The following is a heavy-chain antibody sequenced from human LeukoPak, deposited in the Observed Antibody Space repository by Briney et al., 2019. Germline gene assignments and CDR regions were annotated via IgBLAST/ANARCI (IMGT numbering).Heavy chain of an antibody. J-gene: IGHJ5*02. V-gene: IGHV1-2*02. CDR1: GYTFTGYY. CDR3: ARPDCSSTSCYDWFDP. CDR2: INPNSGGT. Sequence: GASVKVSCKASGYTFTGYYMHWVRQAPGQGLEWVGWINPNSGGTNYAQKFQGRVTMTRDTSISTAYMELSRLRSDDTAVYYCARPDCSSTSCYDWFDPWGQGALVTVSS. D-gene: IGHD2-2*01.